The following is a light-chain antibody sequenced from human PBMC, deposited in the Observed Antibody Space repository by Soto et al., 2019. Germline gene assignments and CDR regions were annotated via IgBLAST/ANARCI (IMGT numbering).Light chain of an antibody. CDR2: KAS. V-gene: IGKV1-5*03. Sequence: EIQRTQSPSTVCGSVGDRITITCGASQTISSWLAWYQQKPGKAPKLLIYKASTLKSGVPSRFSGSGSGTECTITISRLQPEDGATYYGLQENNYTWTFCQGTKVDIK. CDR1: QTISSW. J-gene: IGKJ1*01. CDR3: LQENNYTWT.